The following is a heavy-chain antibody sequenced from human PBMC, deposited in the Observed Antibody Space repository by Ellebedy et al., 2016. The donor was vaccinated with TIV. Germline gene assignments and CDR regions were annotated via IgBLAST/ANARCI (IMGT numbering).Heavy chain of an antibody. Sequence: PGGSLRLSCAASGFTLSSYDMHWVRQATGKGLEWVSTIGTAGDTYYPGSVKGRFTISRENAKNSLYLQTNSLRAGDTAVYYCARFSQQTYDYWGQGTLVTVSS. CDR3: ARFSQQTYDY. V-gene: IGHV3-13*01. J-gene: IGHJ4*02. CDR2: IGTAGDT. D-gene: IGHD6-13*01. CDR1: GFTLSSYD.